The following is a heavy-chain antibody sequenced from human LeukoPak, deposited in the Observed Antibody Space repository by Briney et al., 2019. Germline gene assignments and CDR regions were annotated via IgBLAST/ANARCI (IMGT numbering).Heavy chain of an antibody. V-gene: IGHV3-7*01. D-gene: IGHD1-14*01. J-gene: IGHJ4*02. Sequence: GGSLRLSCAASGFTFSSYWMSWVRQAPGKGLEGVANIKQDGSEKYYVDSVKGRFTISRDNAKNSLYLQMNSLRAEDTAVYYCASSGSEPGWHRFDYWGQGTLVTVSS. CDR3: ASSGSEPGWHRFDY. CDR1: GFTFSSYW. CDR2: IKQDGSEK.